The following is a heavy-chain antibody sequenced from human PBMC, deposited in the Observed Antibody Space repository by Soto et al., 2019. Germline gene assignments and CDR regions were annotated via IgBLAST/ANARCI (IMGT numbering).Heavy chain of an antibody. J-gene: IGHJ5*02. CDR3: ARVTSMVRRVIDNWCDP. CDR1: GGTFSSYA. Sequence: QVPLVQSGAEVKKPGSSVTVSCKASGGTFSSYAIHWVRQAPGQGLEWMGGIISLYGPAKYAQRLQGRVTITADESTTTVYMELTSLTSQDTAVYYCARVTSMVRRVIDNWCDPWGHGTLVTVSS. V-gene: IGHV1-69*01. CDR2: IISLYGPA. D-gene: IGHD3-10*01.